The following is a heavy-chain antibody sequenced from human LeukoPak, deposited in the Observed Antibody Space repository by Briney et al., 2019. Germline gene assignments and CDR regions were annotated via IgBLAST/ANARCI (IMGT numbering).Heavy chain of an antibody. J-gene: IGHJ6*02. D-gene: IGHD6-6*01. CDR1: GGSFSGYF. Sequence: SETLSLTCAVYGGSFSGYFWSWIRQPPGKGLEWIGEINHSGSTNYNPSLKSRVTISVDTSKNQFSLKLSPVTAADTAVYYSADGIAARPARNYYGMDVWGQGTTVTVSS. V-gene: IGHV4-34*01. CDR2: INHSGST. CDR3: ADGIAARPARNYYGMDV.